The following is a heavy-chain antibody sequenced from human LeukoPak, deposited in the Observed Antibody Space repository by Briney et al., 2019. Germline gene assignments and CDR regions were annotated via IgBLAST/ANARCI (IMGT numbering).Heavy chain of an antibody. D-gene: IGHD5-24*01. CDR2: IYDSGST. Sequence: SETLSLTCTVSGVSISSYYWSWIRQPPGKGLEWIGYIYDSGSTKYNPSLKSRVTISIDTSKNQFSLNLSSVTAADTAIFYCARLSGGKMATIDYWGQGTLVTVSS. CDR3: ARLSGGKMATIDY. V-gene: IGHV4-59*01. J-gene: IGHJ4*02. CDR1: GVSISSYY.